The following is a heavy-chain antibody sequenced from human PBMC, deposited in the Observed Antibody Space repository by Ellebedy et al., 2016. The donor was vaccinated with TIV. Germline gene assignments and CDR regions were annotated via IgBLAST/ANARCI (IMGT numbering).Heavy chain of an antibody. J-gene: IGHJ4*02. CDR3: TTLPGSYLNY. Sequence: GESLKISXAASGFTFSNAWMSWVRQAPGKGLEWVGRIKSKTDGGTTDYAAPVKGRFTISRDDSKNTLYLQMNSLKTEDTAVYYCTTLPGSYLNYWGQGTLVTVSS. CDR2: IKSKTDGGTT. D-gene: IGHD1-26*01. CDR1: GFTFSNAW. V-gene: IGHV3-15*01.